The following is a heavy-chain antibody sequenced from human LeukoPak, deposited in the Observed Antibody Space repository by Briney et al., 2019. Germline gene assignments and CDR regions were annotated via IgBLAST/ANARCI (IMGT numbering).Heavy chain of an antibody. V-gene: IGHV3-74*01. CDR3: ARGGPGAYFDY. CDR2: INTDGTT. CDR1: GFTFSSYA. D-gene: IGHD1-14*01. J-gene: IGHJ4*02. Sequence: GRSLRLSCAASGFTFSSYAMSWVRQAPGRGLEWVSTINTDGTTTYADSVKGRFTISRDNAKNTLFLQMNSLRAEDTAVFYCARGGPGAYFDYWGQGTLVTVSS.